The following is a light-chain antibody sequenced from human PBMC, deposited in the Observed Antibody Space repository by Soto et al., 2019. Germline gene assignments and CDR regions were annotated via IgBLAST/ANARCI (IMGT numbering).Light chain of an antibody. V-gene: IGKV3-15*01. Sequence: EIVMTQSPATLSVSPGERATLSCRASQSVSSNLAWYQQKPGQAPRLLIYGASTRATGIPARFSGSGSGTELALTISSLQSEDFEVYYCQQYNNWTPWTFGQGTKVEIK. J-gene: IGKJ1*01. CDR3: QQYNNWTPWT. CDR2: GAS. CDR1: QSVSSN.